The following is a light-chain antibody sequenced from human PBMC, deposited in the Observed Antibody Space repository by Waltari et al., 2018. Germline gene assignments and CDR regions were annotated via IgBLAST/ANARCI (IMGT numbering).Light chain of an antibody. J-gene: IGKJ1*01. CDR2: KAS. CDR1: QNINSW. Sequence: IQMTQSPSTLSASVGDRVTITCRARQNINSWLAWYQQKPGKAPKFLIYKASSLESGVPSMFSCNGSGTEFTLTIRSLQPDDFGTYYCQQYNSYPQTVGQGTKVEIK. CDR3: QQYNSYPQT. V-gene: IGKV1-5*03.